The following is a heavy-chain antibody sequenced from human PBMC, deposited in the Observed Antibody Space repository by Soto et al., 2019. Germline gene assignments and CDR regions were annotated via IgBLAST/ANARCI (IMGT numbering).Heavy chain of an antibody. Sequence: SVKVSCKASGFTFTSSAVQWVRQARGQRLEWIGWIVVGSGNTNYAQKFQERVTITRHMSTSTAYMYLSSLSSEDTGVYYCAATPACEGRYYCGWGANFDFRGRGSLVNVSS. V-gene: IGHV1-58*01. D-gene: IGHD3-10*01. CDR3: AATPACEGRYYCGWGANFDF. CDR2: IVVGSGNT. CDR1: GFTFTSSA. J-gene: IGHJ4*02.